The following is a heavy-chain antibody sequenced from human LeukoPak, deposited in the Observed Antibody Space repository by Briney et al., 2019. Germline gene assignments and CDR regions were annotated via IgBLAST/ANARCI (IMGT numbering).Heavy chain of an antibody. D-gene: IGHD3-10*01. CDR1: GFTFTNAW. CDR2: IKSKTNGETT. J-gene: IGHJ4*02. Sequence: PGGSLRLSCVDSGFTFTNAWMSWVRQAPGKGLEWIGRIKSKTNGETTNYAEPVRGRFTISRDDSKSAVYLQMNSLKIEDTAVYYCTTDLGTYYHGSQRLIPIDYWGQGTLVTVSS. CDR3: TTDLGTYYHGSQRLIPIDY. V-gene: IGHV3-15*01.